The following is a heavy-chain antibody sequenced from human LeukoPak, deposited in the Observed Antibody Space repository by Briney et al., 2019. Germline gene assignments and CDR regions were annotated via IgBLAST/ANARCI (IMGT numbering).Heavy chain of an antibody. Sequence: PGGSLRLSCAASGFTFSSYGMHWVRQAPGKGLEWVAVIWYDGSNKYYGDSVKGRFTISRDNSKNTLYLQMNSLRAEDTAVYYCAREMMYYYGSGSYYKPNNWFDPWGQGTLVTVSS. CDR3: AREMMYYYGSGSYYKPNNWFDP. J-gene: IGHJ5*02. CDR2: IWYDGSNK. V-gene: IGHV3-33*01. CDR1: GFTFSSYG. D-gene: IGHD3-10*01.